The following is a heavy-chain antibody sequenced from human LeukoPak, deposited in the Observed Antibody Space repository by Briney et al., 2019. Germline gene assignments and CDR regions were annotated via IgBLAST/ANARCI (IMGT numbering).Heavy chain of an antibody. J-gene: IGHJ1*01. CDR2: IYYSGST. D-gene: IGHD6-19*01. CDR3: ARVWAGAEYFQH. V-gene: IGHV4-31*11. CDR1: GGSISSGGYY. Sequence: PSGTLSLTCAVSGGSISSGGYYWSWIRQHPGKGLEWIGYIYYSGSTYYNPSLKSRVTISVDTSKNQFSLKLSSVTAADTAVYYCARVWAGAEYFQHWGQGTLVTVSS.